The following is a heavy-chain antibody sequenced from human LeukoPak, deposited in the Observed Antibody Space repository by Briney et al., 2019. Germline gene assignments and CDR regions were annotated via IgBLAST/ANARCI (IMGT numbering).Heavy chain of an antibody. V-gene: IGHV1-69*06. Sequence: SVKVSCKASGGTFSSYAISWVRQAPGQGLEWMGGIIPIFGTANYAQKFQGRVTITADKSTSTAYMDLSSLRSEDTAMYYCARGEYYDILTGYHDYYYGLDVWGQGTTVTVSS. J-gene: IGHJ6*02. D-gene: IGHD3-9*01. CDR1: GGTFSSYA. CDR3: ARGEYYDILTGYHDYYYGLDV. CDR2: IIPIFGTA.